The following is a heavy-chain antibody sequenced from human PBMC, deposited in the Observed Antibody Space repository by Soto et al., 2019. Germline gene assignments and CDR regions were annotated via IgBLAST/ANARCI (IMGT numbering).Heavy chain of an antibody. CDR1: GYTFFTYD. J-gene: IGHJ5*02. D-gene: IGHD5-12*01. CDR2: ISTYSGDT. CDR3: ATHHRPTTSENWFAP. Sequence: QVHLVQSGVEVKTPGASVKVSCQASGYTFFTYDISWVRQAPGQGLEWMGWISTYSGDTKYAQTFQGRVPMTTDTSTTTAYRELRSLRSNDTAVYYSATHHRPTTSENWFAPCRPAPLVTPS. V-gene: IGHV1-18*01.